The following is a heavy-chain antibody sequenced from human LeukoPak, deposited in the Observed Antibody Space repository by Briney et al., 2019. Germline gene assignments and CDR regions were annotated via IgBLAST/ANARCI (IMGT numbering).Heavy chain of an antibody. V-gene: IGHV4-61*02. D-gene: IGHD4-17*01. Sequence: SQTLSLTCTASGGSISSGSYYWSWIRQPAGKGLEWIGRIYTSGSTNYNPSLKSRVTISVDTSKNQFSLKLSSVTAADTAVYYCARYKMDYGDYYYFDYWGQGTLVTVSS. J-gene: IGHJ4*02. CDR1: GGSISSGSYY. CDR3: ARYKMDYGDYYYFDY. CDR2: IYTSGST.